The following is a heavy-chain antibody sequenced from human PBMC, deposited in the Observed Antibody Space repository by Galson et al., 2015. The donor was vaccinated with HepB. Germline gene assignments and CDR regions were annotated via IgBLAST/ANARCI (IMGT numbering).Heavy chain of an antibody. Sequence: SLRLSCAASGLTFSSYSMSWVRQAPGKGLEWVSYISNTASTIYYADSVKGRFTMSRDNANSSVDLQMNNLRAEDTAVYYCARVPRFLKWLNGDWFDPWGQGTLVTVSS. CDR1: GLTFSSYS. CDR3: ARVPRFLKWLNGDWFDP. D-gene: IGHD3-3*01. CDR2: ISNTASTI. J-gene: IGHJ5*02. V-gene: IGHV3-48*03.